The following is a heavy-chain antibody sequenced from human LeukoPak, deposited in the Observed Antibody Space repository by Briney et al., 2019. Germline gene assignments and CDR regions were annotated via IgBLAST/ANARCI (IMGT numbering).Heavy chain of an antibody. CDR3: ARAGFLDSYYMDV. V-gene: IGHV4-4*09. D-gene: IGHD3-3*01. CDR1: GGSISSYY. CDR2: IYTSGST. J-gene: IGHJ6*03. Sequence: SETLSLTCTVSGGSISSYYWSWIRQPPGKGLEWIGYIYTSGSTNYNPSLKSRVTISVDTSKNQFSLKLSFVTAADTAVYYCARAGFLDSYYMDVWGKGTTVTVSS.